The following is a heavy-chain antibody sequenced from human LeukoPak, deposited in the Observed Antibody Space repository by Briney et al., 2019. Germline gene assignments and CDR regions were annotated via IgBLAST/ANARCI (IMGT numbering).Heavy chain of an antibody. V-gene: IGHV1-69*01. J-gene: IGHJ3*02. D-gene: IGHD3-3*01. CDR3: ARAGHDFWSGLDAFDI. Sequence: SVKVSCKASGGTFSSYAISWVRQAPGQGLEWMGGIIPIFGTANYAQKFQGRVTITADESTSTAYMELSSLRSEDTAVYYCARAGHDFWSGLDAFDIWGQGTMVTVSS. CDR2: IIPIFGTA. CDR1: GGTFSSYA.